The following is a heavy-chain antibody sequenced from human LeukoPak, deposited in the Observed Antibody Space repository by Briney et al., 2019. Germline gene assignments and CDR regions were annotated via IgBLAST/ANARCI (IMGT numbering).Heavy chain of an antibody. CDR2: IKSKTDGWTT. Sequence: PGGSLRLSCAASGFTFSNAWLSWVRQAPGKGLEWVGRIKSKTDGWTTDYAAPVKGRFTISRDDSKNTLYLQMNSLKTEDTAVYYCTTDRIWGSACSYGSFDYWGQGTLVTVSS. CDR3: TTDRIWGSACSYGSFDY. J-gene: IGHJ4*02. CDR1: GFTFSNAW. D-gene: IGHD5-18*01. V-gene: IGHV3-15*01.